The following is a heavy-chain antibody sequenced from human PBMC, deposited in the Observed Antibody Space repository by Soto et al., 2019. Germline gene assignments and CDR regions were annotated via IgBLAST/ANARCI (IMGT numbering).Heavy chain of an antibody. Sequence: QVLLQESGPGLVKASGTLSLTCALSGGSVSSKKWWTWVRQTPGKGLEWIGEIFHRGDTNYNAFLKRRVTISIDKSRNQVSLTLTSVTAADTAVYYCASYVGTGGYGAFDIWGQGTVVTVSS. CDR3: ASYVGTGGYGAFDI. J-gene: IGHJ3*02. V-gene: IGHV4-4*02. D-gene: IGHD3-16*01. CDR1: GGSVSSKKW. CDR2: IFHRGDT.